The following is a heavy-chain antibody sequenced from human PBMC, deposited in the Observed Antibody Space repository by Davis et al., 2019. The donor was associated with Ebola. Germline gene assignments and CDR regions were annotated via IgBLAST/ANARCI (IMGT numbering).Heavy chain of an antibody. J-gene: IGHJ4*02. CDR1: AGSISSSSYY. CDR3: ARRRPDNSGWYFDY. D-gene: IGHD6-19*01. V-gene: IGHV4-39*01. CDR2: IYYSGST. Sequence: SETLSLTCTISAGSISSSSYYWGRIRQPPGKGLEWIGSIYYSGSTYYNPSLNSRVTISVDTSKNQFSLKLSSVTAADTAVYYCARRRPDNSGWYFDYWGQGTLVTVSS.